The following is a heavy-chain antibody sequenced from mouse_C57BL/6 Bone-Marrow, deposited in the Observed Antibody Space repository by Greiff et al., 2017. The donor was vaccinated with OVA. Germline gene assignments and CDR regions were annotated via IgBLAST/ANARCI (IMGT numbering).Heavy chain of an antibody. J-gene: IGHJ4*01. CDR3: ARIRLRSTVFFYAMDY. CDR1: GFSLSTFGMG. Sequence: QVTLKVSGPGILQPSQTLSLTCSFSGFSLSTFGMGVGWIRQPSGKGLEWLAHIWWDDDKYYNPALKSRLTISKDTSKNQVFLKIANVDTAATATYYCARIRLRSTVFFYAMDYWGQGTSVTVSS. V-gene: IGHV8-8*01. D-gene: IGHD1-1*01. CDR2: IWWDDDK.